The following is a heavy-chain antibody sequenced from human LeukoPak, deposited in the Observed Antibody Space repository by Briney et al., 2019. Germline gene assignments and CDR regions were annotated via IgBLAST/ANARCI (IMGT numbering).Heavy chain of an antibody. CDR1: GGAFSGYH. J-gene: IGHJ4*02. CDR3: ARDPTSEISVPHYFDD. D-gene: IGHD5/OR15-5a*01. V-gene: IGHV4-34*01. CDR2: VNRRGMT. Sequence: SETLSLTCAVYGGAFSGYHWNWIRQAPGKGLEWIGEVNRRGMTNYNPSLKSRVIISADTSKNQFSLKLDSVTAADTAIYYCARDPTSEISVPHYFDDWGQGTLVTVSS.